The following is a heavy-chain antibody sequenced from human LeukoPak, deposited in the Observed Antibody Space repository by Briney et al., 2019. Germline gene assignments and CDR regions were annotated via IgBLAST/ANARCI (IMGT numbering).Heavy chain of an antibody. CDR2: IYYSGST. J-gene: IGHJ4*02. Sequence: SETLSLSCTVSGGSISSSSSYWGWIRQPPGKGLEWIGSIYYSGSTYYNPSLKSRITISVDTSKNQFSLKLSSVTAADTAVYYCARDLYYYDSSGYYYFDYWGQGTLVTVSS. CDR3: ARDLYYYDSSGYYYFDY. CDR1: GGSISSSSSY. D-gene: IGHD3-22*01. V-gene: IGHV4-39*07.